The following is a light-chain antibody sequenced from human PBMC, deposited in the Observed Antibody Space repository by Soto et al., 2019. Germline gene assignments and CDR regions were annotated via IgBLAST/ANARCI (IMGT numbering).Light chain of an antibody. CDR3: QQCHDWPPWT. CDR2: SAS. CDR1: QTINTN. V-gene: IGKV3-15*01. Sequence: EIVMTQSPATLSVSPGVRATLFFRARQTINTNLAWYQQKPGQAPRLLIYSASTRATCIPARFSGSGSGTEFTLTISSLQSEDFAVYYCQQCHDWPPWTFGQGTKVDI. J-gene: IGKJ1*01.